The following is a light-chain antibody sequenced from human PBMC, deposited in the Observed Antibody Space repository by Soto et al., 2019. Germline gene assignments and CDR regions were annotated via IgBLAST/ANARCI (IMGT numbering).Light chain of an antibody. V-gene: IGKV4-1*01. J-gene: IGKJ1*01. CDR1: QSVLYSSNNKNY. Sequence: DIVRTQSPDSLAVSLGERATINCKSSQSVLYSSNNKNYLAWYQQKPGQPPKLLIYWASTRESWFPDRFSGSGSGTDFTLTISSLQAEDVAVYYCQQYYSTPWTFVHGTKVEIK. CDR2: WAS. CDR3: QQYYSTPWT.